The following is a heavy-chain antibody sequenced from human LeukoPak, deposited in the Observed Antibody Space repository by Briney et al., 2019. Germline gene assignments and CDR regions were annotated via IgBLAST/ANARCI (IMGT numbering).Heavy chain of an antibody. Sequence: GGSLRLSCAASGFTFSSYWMHWVRQSPGKGLVWVSGINSDGSSTTYADSVKGRFTISRDNAKNTVYLQMNSLRAEDTAVYHCATSRTFDYWGQGPLVTVSS. CDR1: GFTFSSYW. CDR3: ATSRTFDY. CDR2: INSDGSST. V-gene: IGHV3-74*01. J-gene: IGHJ4*02.